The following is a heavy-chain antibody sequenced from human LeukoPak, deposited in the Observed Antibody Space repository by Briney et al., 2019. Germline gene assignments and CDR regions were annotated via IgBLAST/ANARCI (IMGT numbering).Heavy chain of an antibody. CDR3: ARGATYYYDSSGYYPEYFQH. D-gene: IGHD3-22*01. Sequence: VASVKVSCKASGYTFTGYYMHWVRQAPGQGLEWMGWINPNSGGTNYAQKFQGRVTMTRDTSISTAYMELSRLRSDDTAVYYCARGATYYYDSSGYYPEYFQHWGQGTLVTVSS. J-gene: IGHJ1*01. CDR1: GYTFTGYY. CDR2: INPNSGGT. V-gene: IGHV1-2*02.